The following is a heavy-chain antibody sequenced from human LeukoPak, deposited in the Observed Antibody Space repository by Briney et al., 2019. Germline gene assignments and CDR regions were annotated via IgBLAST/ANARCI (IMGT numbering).Heavy chain of an antibody. V-gene: IGHV4-59*01. D-gene: IGHD6-19*01. CDR2: IYHSGST. CDR3: ARGGNGWPYDAFDI. CDR1: GGSISTYY. Sequence: SETLSLTCTVSGGSISTYYWSWIRQPPGKGLEWIGYIYHSGSTKYNPSLKSRVTISVDTSQNQFSLKLSSVTAADTAVYYCARGGNGWPYDAFDIWGQGTMVTVSS. J-gene: IGHJ3*02.